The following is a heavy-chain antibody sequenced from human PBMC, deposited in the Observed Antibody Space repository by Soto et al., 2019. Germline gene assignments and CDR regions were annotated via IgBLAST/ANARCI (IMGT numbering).Heavy chain of an antibody. Sequence: GESLKISCKGSGYTFSTYWIAWVRQMPGKGLEWMGIIYPGDSDTKYSPAFQGQVTISADKSINTAYLQWTSLEASDTAMYYCARKFAPEFFDSWGQGTQVTVSA. CDR2: IYPGDSDT. V-gene: IGHV5-51*01. J-gene: IGHJ4*02. D-gene: IGHD3-10*01. CDR3: ARKFAPEFFDS. CDR1: GYTFSTYW.